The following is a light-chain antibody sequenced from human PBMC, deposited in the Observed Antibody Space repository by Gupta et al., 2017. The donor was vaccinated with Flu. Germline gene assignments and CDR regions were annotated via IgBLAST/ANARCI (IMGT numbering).Light chain of an antibody. CDR3: SSDTSDATQV. Sequence: QSALTQPASVSRSLCPSITISCTGTSTDVGGYNSVSWYQQHPGKVPKLLIDEVNNRPSGIDDRFSGSKSGKTASLTISGLRPEEEADFYCSSDTSDATQVFGGGTKLTVL. CDR1: STDVGGYNS. CDR2: EVN. V-gene: IGLV2-14*01. J-gene: IGLJ3*02.